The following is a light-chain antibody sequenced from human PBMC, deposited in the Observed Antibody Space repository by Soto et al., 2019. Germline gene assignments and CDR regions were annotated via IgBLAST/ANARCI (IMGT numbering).Light chain of an antibody. CDR3: AASDVSLVV. Sequence: QSVLTQPPSASGTPGQRVTIFCSGSSSNIGTNTVIWYQQLPGAAPKLLIYSDNQRPSGVPDRFSGSKSGTSASLAISGLQSEDEADYYCAASDVSLVVFGGGTKVTVL. V-gene: IGLV1-44*01. CDR2: SDN. J-gene: IGLJ2*01. CDR1: SSNIGTNT.